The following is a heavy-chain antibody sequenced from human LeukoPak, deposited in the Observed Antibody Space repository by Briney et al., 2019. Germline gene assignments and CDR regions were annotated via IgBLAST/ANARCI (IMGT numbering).Heavy chain of an antibody. CDR1: GFTFSNYA. CDR3: ARGYSGPDY. D-gene: IGHD5-12*01. CDR2: ISASGGGT. J-gene: IGHJ4*02. Sequence: GGSLRLSCAASGFTFSNYAMSWVRQAPGKGLEWVSSISASGGGTYYADSVKGRFTTSRDNSKNTMNLQMSTLRAEDTAVYYCARGYSGPDYWGQGTLVTVSS. V-gene: IGHV3-23*01.